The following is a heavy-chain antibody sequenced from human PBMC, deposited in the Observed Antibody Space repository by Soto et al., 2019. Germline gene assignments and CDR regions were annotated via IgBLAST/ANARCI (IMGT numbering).Heavy chain of an antibody. CDR1: GFSFSKYG. Sequence: QPGGSLRLSCATSGFSFSKYGMNWVRQAPGKGLEWVSGITKTGRSTFIADSVRGRFTISRDNLKNIMYLQMNSLRVDDTAIYYCTKDAEAYDFAFDKWGQGTMVTVSS. CDR3: TKDAEAYDFAFDK. D-gene: IGHD3-3*01. V-gene: IGHV3-23*01. CDR2: ITKTGRST. J-gene: IGHJ3*02.